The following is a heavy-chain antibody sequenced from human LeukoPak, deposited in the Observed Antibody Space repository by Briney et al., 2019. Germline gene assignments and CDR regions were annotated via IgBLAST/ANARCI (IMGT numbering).Heavy chain of an antibody. J-gene: IGHJ4*02. CDR2: IIPNLGTT. V-gene: IGHV1-69*04. CDR1: GGTSNSHA. Sequence: SVKVSCKASGGTSNSHAISWVRQAPGQGLEWMGRIIPNLGTTNRAQNFQDRVTLTADKSTNTAYMEHTSLTSDDTAVYYCATTNDGGGYQWGDFFDFWGQGTLVTVSS. CDR3: ATTNDGGGYQWGDFFDF. D-gene: IGHD3-22*01.